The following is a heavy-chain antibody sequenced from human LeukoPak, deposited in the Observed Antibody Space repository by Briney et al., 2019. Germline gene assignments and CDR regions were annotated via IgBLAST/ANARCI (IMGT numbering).Heavy chain of an antibody. CDR3: ARDGGVVVTAAQYYYYYYGMDV. J-gene: IGHJ6*02. CDR1: GFTFSSYG. V-gene: IGHV3-33*01. CDR2: IWYDGSNK. Sequence: RGSLRLSCAASGFTFSSYGMHWVRQAPGKGLEWVAVIWYDGSNKYYADSVKGRFTISRDNSKNTLYLQMNSLRAEDTAVYYCARDGGVVVTAAQYYYYYYGMDVWGQGTTVTVSS. D-gene: IGHD2-21*02.